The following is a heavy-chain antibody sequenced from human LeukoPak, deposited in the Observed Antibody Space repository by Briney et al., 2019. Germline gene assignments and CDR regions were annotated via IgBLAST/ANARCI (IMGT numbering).Heavy chain of an antibody. J-gene: IGHJ5*02. CDR2: ISYDGSNK. CDR3: AKDGCRITSCHVLVDP. CDR1: GFTFSSYA. V-gene: IGHV3-30*18. D-gene: IGHD2-2*01. Sequence: GRSLRLSCSASGFTFSSYAMHWVRQAPGKGLEWVAVISYDGSNKYFADSVKGRFTISRDNSKNTLYLQMNGLRAEDTAVYYCAKDGCRITSCHVLVDPWGQGTLVTVSS.